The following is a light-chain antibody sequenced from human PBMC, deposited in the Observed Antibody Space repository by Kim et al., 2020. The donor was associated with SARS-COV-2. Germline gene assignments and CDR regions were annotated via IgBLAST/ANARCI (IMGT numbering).Light chain of an antibody. V-gene: IGLV3-19*01. CDR3: NSRDSSGNHWV. CDR1: SLRSFY. J-gene: IGLJ3*02. CDR2: GKN. Sequence: ALGQTVRITCKGDSLRSFYASWDQQKPGQAPVLVSYGKNNRPSGIPDRFSGPSSGNTASLIITGAQEEDEADYYCNSRDSSGNHWVFGGGTQLTVL.